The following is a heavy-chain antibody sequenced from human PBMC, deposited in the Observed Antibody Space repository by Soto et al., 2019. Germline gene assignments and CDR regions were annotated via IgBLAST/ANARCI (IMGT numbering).Heavy chain of an antibody. V-gene: IGHV4-59*08. Sequence: SETLSLTCTVSGGSISSYYWSWIRQPPGKGLEWIGYIYYSGSTNYNPSLKSRVTISVDTSKNQFSLKLSSVTAADTAVYYCARHPHNYGSGSYYYYMDVWGKGTTVTVSS. CDR2: IYYSGST. D-gene: IGHD3-10*01. J-gene: IGHJ6*03. CDR3: ARHPHNYGSGSYYYYMDV. CDR1: GGSISSYY.